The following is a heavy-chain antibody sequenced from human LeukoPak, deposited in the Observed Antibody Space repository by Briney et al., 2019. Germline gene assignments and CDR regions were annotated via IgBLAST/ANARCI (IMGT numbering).Heavy chain of an antibody. CDR2: MYYSGST. Sequence: SETLSLTCTVSGGSISSYYWSWIRQPPARGLEWMGSMYYSGSTNYKPSLKSRVTISVDTSKNQFSLKLSSVTAADTAVYYCARHAYYYDRSGSYEAFDIWGQGTMVTVSS. CDR1: GGSISSYY. V-gene: IGHV4-59*08. J-gene: IGHJ3*02. D-gene: IGHD3-22*01. CDR3: ARHAYYYDRSGSYEAFDI.